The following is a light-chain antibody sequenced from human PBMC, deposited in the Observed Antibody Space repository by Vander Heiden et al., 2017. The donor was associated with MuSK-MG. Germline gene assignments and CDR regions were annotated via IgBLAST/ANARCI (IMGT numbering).Light chain of an antibody. CDR1: QGISNY. CDR2: AAS. V-gene: IGKV1-27*01. Sequence: DIQMTRSPSSLSASVGDRVTITCRACQGISNYLAWYQQKPGKVPKLLIYAASTLQSGVPSRFSGSGSGTDFTLTISSLQPEDVATYYCQKYNSAPLTFGGGTKVEIK. J-gene: IGKJ4*01. CDR3: QKYNSAPLT.